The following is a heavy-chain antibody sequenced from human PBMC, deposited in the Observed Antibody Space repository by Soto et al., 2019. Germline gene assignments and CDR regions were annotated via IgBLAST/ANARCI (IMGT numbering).Heavy chain of an antibody. CDR3: ARVSPDSSGYYYLTPNDY. V-gene: IGHV1-69*01. Sequence: QVQLVQSGAGVKKPGSSVEGSCKASGGHLSSYAINLVRPGPGQGLGLVGGIIPIFGTANYAQKFQGRVTITADESTSTAYMELSSLRSEDTAVYYCARVSPDSSGYYYLTPNDYWGQGTLVTVSS. D-gene: IGHD3-22*01. CDR1: GGHLSSYA. CDR2: IIPIFGTA. J-gene: IGHJ4*02.